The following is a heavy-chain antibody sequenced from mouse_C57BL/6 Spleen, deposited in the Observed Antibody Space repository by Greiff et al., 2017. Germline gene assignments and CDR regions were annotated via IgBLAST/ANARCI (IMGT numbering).Heavy chain of an antibody. D-gene: IGHD1-1*01. CDR2: IYPGDGDT. J-gene: IGHJ4*01. CDR3: ARYYYGSSRQSYYAMDY. Sequence: QVQLQQSGAELVKPGASVKISCKASGYAFSSYWMNWVKQRPGKGLEWIGQIYPGDGDTNYNGKFKGKATLTADKSSSTAYMQLSSLTSEDSAVYFCARYYYGSSRQSYYAMDYWGQGTSVTVSS. CDR1: GYAFSSYW. V-gene: IGHV1-80*01.